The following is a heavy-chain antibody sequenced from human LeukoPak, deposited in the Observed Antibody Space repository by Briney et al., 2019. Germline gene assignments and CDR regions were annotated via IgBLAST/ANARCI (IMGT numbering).Heavy chain of an antibody. CDR1: GYTLTKLS. Sequence: GASVKVSCKVSGYTLTKLSMHWVRQATGQGLEWMGWMNPNSGNTGYAQKFQGRVTITRNTSISTAYMELSSLRSEDTAVYYCAREGYDSSGYYYANWGQGTLVTVSS. V-gene: IGHV1-8*03. CDR3: AREGYDSSGYYYAN. J-gene: IGHJ4*02. D-gene: IGHD3-22*01. CDR2: MNPNSGNT.